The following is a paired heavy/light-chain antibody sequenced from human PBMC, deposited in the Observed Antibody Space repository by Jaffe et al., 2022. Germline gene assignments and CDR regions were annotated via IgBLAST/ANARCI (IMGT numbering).Light chain of an antibody. Sequence: QSVLTQPPSVSAAAGQKVTISCSGDSSNIGNNDVFWYQQLPGTAPKLLIYENNKRPSGIPDRFSGSKSGTSATLAITGLQTGDEADYYCGTWDLSLSLFGGGTKLTVL. CDR3: GTWDLSLSL. J-gene: IGLJ2*01. CDR2: ENN. CDR1: SSNIGNND. V-gene: IGLV1-51*02.
Heavy chain of an antibody. CDR2: INHTGRP. CDR3: ARVLPSLGYCDGGNCYSRGPLDF. CDR1: MYSGSFKGYY. J-gene: IGHJ4*02. D-gene: IGHD2-15*01. Sequence: QVQLQQWGAGLLKPSETLSLTCSVSMYSGSFKGYYWTWVRQSPGRGLEWVGEINHTGRPNYNPSLKSRATISIDTVKTQFTLKLTSVTVADTSIYYCARVLPSLGYCDGGNCYSRGPLDFWGQGTLVTVTS. V-gene: IGHV4-34*02.